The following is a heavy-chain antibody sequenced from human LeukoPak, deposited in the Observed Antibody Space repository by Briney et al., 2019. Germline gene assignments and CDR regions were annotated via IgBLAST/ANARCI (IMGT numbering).Heavy chain of an antibody. CDR1: GGSFSGYY. CDR3: ARDYLGYYYDSSGYII. J-gene: IGHJ3*02. Sequence: SETLSLTCAVYGGSFSGYYWSWIRQPPGKGLEWIGEINHSGSTNYNPSLKSRVTISVDTSKNQFSLKLSSVTAADTAVYYCARDYLGYYYDSSGYIIWGQGTMVTVSS. CDR2: INHSGST. V-gene: IGHV4-34*01. D-gene: IGHD3-22*01.